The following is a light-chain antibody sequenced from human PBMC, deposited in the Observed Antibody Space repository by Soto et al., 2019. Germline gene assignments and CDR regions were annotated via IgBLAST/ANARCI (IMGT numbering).Light chain of an antibody. J-gene: IGLJ3*02. CDR3: GADHGSGSNFSWV. CDR1: SGYSNYK. CDR2: VGTGGIVG. Sequence: QLVLTQPPSASASLGASVTLTCTLSSGYSNYKVDWYQQRPGKGPRFVMRVGTGGIVGSKGDGIPDRFSVLGSGLNWYLTIKNIQEEDESDYHCGADHGSGSNFSWVFGGGTKLTVL. V-gene: IGLV9-49*01.